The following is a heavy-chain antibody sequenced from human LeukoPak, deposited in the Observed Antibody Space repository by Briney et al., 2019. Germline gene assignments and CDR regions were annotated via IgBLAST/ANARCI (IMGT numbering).Heavy chain of an antibody. CDR2: ICYSGST. J-gene: IGHJ4*02. V-gene: IGHV4-30-4*01. CDR1: GGSISSGDYY. D-gene: IGHD2-2*01. CDR3: ARFHCSSINCPFDY. Sequence: SETLSLTCTVSGGSISSGDYYWSWIRQPPGKGLEWIGYICYSGSTYYNPSLKSRVTISVDTSKNQFSLKLSSVTAADTAVYYCARFHCSSINCPFDYWGQGTLVTVSS.